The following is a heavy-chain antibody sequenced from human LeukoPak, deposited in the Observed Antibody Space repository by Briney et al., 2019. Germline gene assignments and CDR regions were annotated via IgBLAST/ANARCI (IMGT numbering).Heavy chain of an antibody. CDR1: GFAFTVYN. J-gene: IGHJ6*03. V-gene: IGHV1-2*02. CDR2: INSNNGGT. D-gene: IGHD2-15*01. CDR3: ARGLSGPYYFYYMDV. Sequence: GASVKVSCKASGFAFTVYNIHWVRQAPGQGLEWMGWINSNNGGTNYAQKFQGRVTMTRDTSISTAYMELSRLRSDDTAVYYCARGLSGPYYFYYMDVWGKGTTVTVSS.